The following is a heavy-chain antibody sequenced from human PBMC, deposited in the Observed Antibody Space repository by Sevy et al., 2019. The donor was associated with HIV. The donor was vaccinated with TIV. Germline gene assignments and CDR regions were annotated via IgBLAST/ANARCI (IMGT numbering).Heavy chain of an antibody. Sequence: GGSLRLSCAASGFTFSSNTMNWLRQAPGKGLDWVSSISSRSTYIFYADSVKGRFTISRDNSKKSLFLQMNSLRVEDTAVYYCARGDKDGWFDPWGQGTPVTVSS. V-gene: IGHV3-21*01. CDR3: ARGDKDGWFDP. CDR1: GFTFSSNT. J-gene: IGHJ5*02. CDR2: ISSRSTYI. D-gene: IGHD3-9*01.